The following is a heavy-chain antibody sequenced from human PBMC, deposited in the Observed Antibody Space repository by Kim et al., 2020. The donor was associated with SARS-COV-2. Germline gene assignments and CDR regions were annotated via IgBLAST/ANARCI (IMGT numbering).Heavy chain of an antibody. J-gene: IGHJ4*02. Sequence: PSLKSRVTISVDTSKNQFSLKLSSVTAADTAVYYCARGQQLVRRVGALDYWGQGTLVTVSS. D-gene: IGHD6-13*01. V-gene: IGHV4-34*01. CDR3: ARGQQLVRRVGALDY.